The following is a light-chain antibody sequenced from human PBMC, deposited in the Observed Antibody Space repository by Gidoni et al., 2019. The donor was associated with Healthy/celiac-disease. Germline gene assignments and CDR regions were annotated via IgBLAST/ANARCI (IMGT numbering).Light chain of an antibody. Sequence: QSALTQPASVSGSPGQSITISCTGTSSDVGGYNYVSWYQQHPGKATKLMIYDVSNRPSGVSNRFSGSKSGNTASLTIAGLQAEDEADYYCSSYTSSSTLPNWVFGGGTKLTVL. V-gene: IGLV2-14*03. CDR1: SSDVGGYNY. J-gene: IGLJ3*02. CDR3: SSYTSSSTLPNWV. CDR2: DVS.